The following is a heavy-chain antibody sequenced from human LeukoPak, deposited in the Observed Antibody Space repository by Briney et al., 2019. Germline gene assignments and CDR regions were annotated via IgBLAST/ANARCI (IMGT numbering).Heavy chain of an antibody. D-gene: IGHD2-15*01. CDR3: AREEYCSGGSCYAGAFDI. Sequence: GGSLRLSCAVSGFTFDDYAMHWVRQAPGKGLEWVSLISWDGGKTYYADSVQGRFTISRDNNKNSLYLQMNSLRAEDTAVYYCAREEYCSGGSCYAGAFDIWGQGTMVTVSS. CDR1: GFTFDDYA. CDR2: ISWDGGKT. V-gene: IGHV3-43D*03. J-gene: IGHJ3*02.